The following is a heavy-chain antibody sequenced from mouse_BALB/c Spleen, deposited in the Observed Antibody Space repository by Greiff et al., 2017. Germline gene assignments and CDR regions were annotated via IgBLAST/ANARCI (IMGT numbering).Heavy chain of an antibody. CDR1: GFTFSSFG. CDR2: ISSGSSTI. D-gene: IGHD1-1*02. V-gene: IGHV5-17*02. J-gene: IGHJ4*01. CDR3: ARCRYGYYAMDY. Sequence: EVKLVESGGGLVQPGGSRKLSCAASGFTFSSFGMHWVRQAPEKGLEWVAYISSGSSTIYYADTVKGRFTNSRDNPKNTLFLQMTSLRSEDTAMYYCARCRYGYYAMDYWGQGTSVTVSS.